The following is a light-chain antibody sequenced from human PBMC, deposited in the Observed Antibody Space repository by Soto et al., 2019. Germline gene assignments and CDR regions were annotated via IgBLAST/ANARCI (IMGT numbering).Light chain of an antibody. CDR3: LQYGDSPGT. Sequence: EIVLTQSPGTLSLSPGERATLSCSASQSVTSNYLAWFQQKPGQAPRLLIFGASRRDPGIPDRFSGSGSGTDFTLTISRLEPEDFAVYYCLQYGDSPGTFGQGTKVEIK. CDR2: GAS. V-gene: IGKV3-20*01. CDR1: QSVTSNY. J-gene: IGKJ1*01.